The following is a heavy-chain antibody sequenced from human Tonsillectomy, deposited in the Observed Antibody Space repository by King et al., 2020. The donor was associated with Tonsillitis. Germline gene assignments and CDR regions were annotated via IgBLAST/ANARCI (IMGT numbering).Heavy chain of an antibody. V-gene: IGHV3-33*05. D-gene: IGHD6-25*01. J-gene: IGHJ4*02. CDR2: ISYDGSRK. CDR1: GFTFRNYG. CDR3: ARERLYSSGWGIDY. Sequence: GQLVQSGGGVVQPGRSLRLSCAASGFTFRNYGMHWVRQAPGKGLDWVAVISYDGSRKNYADSVKGRFAISRDNSNSTVYLQVNSLRAEDTALYYCARERLYSSGWGIDYWGQGTPVTASS.